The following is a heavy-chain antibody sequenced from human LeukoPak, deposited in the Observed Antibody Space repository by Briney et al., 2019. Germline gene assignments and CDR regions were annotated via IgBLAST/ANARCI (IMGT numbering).Heavy chain of an antibody. CDR1: GFAFENYA. Sequence: GGSLRLSCAASGFAFENYAMHWVRQVPGKGLEWVSAISAGGGTPYYADSVKGRFTISRDNSKNSLYLQMNSLTTEDTGFYYCANCFLLGTVWHPWSAFDVWGQGTTVTVSS. CDR2: ISAGGGTP. D-gene: IGHD1-14*01. CDR3: ANCFLLGTVWHPWSAFDV. V-gene: IGHV3-43*02. J-gene: IGHJ6*02.